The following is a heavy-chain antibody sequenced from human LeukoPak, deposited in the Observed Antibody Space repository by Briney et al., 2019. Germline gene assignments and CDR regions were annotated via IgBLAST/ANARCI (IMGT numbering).Heavy chain of an antibody. V-gene: IGHV3-7*01. J-gene: IGHJ4*02. D-gene: IGHD6-19*01. CDR1: GLTFSSYW. CDR3: ARGYSSGWSTYFDY. CDR2: IKPEGSQK. Sequence: PGGSLRLSCATPGLTFSSYWMSWVRQAPGKGQERVAHIKPEGSQKYYVDSVKGRFTISSDNAKNSLYMQMNSLRAEDTAVYYCARGYSSGWSTYFDYWGQGTLVTVSS.